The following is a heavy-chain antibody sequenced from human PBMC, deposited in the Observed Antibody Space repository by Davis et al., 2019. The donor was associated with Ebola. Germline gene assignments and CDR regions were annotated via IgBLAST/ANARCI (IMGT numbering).Heavy chain of an antibody. D-gene: IGHD1-1*01. J-gene: IGHJ6*02. CDR3: ARDQFHGNYYYYYGMDV. Sequence: AASVKVSCKASGYTFTSYGISWVRQAPGQGLEWMGWISAYNGNTNYAQKLQGRVTMTTDTSTSTAYMELSSLRSEDTAVYYCARDQFHGNYYYYYGMDVWGQGTTVTVSS. CDR1: GYTFTSYG. V-gene: IGHV1-18*01. CDR2: ISAYNGNT.